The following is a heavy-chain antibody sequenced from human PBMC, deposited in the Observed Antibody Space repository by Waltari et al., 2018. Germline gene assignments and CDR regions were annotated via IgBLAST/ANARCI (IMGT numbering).Heavy chain of an antibody. J-gene: IGHJ1*01. CDR2: IKQDGSEK. CDR1: GFTFSSYW. D-gene: IGHD6-13*01. CDR3: ATRGYSSRWPPFYFQH. Sequence: EVQLVESGGGLVQPGGSLRLSCAASGFTFSSYWMSWVRQAPGKGLEWVANIKQDGSEKYDVDSVKGRFTISRDNAKNSLYLQMNSLRAEDTAVYYCATRGYSSRWPPFYFQHWGQGTLVTVSS. V-gene: IGHV3-7*01.